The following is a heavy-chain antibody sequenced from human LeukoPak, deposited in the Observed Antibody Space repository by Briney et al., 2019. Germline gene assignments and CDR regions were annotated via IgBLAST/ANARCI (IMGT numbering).Heavy chain of an antibody. J-gene: IGHJ4*02. CDR2: INPNSGGT. D-gene: IGHD3-16*01. CDR3: ARDPKVDDYVFDY. V-gene: IGHV1-2*02. Sequence: ASVKVSCKASGYTFTGYYMHWVRQAPGQGLEWMGWINPNSGGTNYAQKFQGRVTMTRDTSISTAYMELSRLRSDDTAVYYCARDPKVDDYVFDYWGQGTLVTVSS. CDR1: GYTFTGYY.